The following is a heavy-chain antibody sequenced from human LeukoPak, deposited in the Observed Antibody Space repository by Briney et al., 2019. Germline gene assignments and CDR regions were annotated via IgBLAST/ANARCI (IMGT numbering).Heavy chain of an antibody. CDR2: MNPNSGNT. CDR1: GYTFTSYD. CDR3: ARASHYYYYYYMDV. V-gene: IGHV1-8*01. Sequence: GASVMVSCKASGYTFTSYDINWVRQATGQGLEWMGWMNPNSGNTGYAQKFQGRVTMTRNTSISTAYMELSSLRSEDTAVYYCARASHYYYYYYMDVWGKGTTVTVSS. D-gene: IGHD6-6*01. J-gene: IGHJ6*03.